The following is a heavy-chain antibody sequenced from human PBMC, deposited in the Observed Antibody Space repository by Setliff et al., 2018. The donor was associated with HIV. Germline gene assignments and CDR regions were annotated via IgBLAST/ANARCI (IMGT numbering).Heavy chain of an antibody. J-gene: IGHJ6*03. CDR2: IYSAGST. Sequence: PSETLSLTCTVSGGSLNSGYDYWTWIRQPAGKGLEWIGHIYSAGSTDYNPSLKSRVTMSVDMSKNQVSPKLRSVTAADMAIYYCVREYSGVYPDFSFYIDVWGKGTTVTVSS. D-gene: IGHD5-12*01. V-gene: IGHV4-61*09. CDR3: VREYSGVYPDFSFYIDV. CDR1: GGSLNSGYDY.